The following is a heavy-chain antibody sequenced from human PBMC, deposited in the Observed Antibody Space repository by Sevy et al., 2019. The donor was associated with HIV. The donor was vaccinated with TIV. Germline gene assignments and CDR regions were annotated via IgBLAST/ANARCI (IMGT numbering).Heavy chain of an antibody. CDR2: ISYDGSTK. D-gene: IGHD3-22*01. CDR3: AKGSRATDSAFDI. J-gene: IGHJ3*02. V-gene: IGHV3-30*18. CDR1: GFTFSNYG. Sequence: GGSLRLSCAASGFTFSNYGMHWVRQAPGKGLEWVAVISYDGSTKYYADSVKGRFTISRDNSKNTVHLQMNSLRTEDTAVYYCAKGSRATDSAFDIWGQGTMVIVSS.